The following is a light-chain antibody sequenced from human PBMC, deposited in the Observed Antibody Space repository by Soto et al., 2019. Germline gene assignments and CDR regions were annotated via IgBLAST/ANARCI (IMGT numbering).Light chain of an antibody. Sequence: QSELTKPASASGSHGQSVAISCTGTSSDVGGYNYVSWYQQHPGKAPKLMIYEVNKRPSGVPDRFSGSKSGNTASLTVSGLQAEDEADYYCSSYAGSSNVFGTGTKVTV. CDR3: SSYAGSSNV. V-gene: IGLV2-8*01. J-gene: IGLJ1*01. CDR1: SSDVGGYNY. CDR2: EVN.